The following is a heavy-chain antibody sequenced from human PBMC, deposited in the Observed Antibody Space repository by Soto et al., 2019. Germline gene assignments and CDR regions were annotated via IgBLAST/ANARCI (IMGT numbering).Heavy chain of an antibody. Sequence: WGSLRLSCAASGFAVISNYISLFRQSPFKWLEWVSVIYSGGSTYYADSVKGRFTISRDNSKNTLYLQMNSLRAEDTAVYYCARAGSEAMALNDAFDIWGQGTMVTVSS. CDR2: IYSGGST. CDR1: GFAVISNY. CDR3: ARAGSEAMALNDAFDI. D-gene: IGHD5-18*01. V-gene: IGHV3-53*01. J-gene: IGHJ3*02.